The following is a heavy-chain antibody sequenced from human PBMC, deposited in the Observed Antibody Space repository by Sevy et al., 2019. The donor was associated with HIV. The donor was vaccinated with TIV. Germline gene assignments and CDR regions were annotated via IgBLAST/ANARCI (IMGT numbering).Heavy chain of an antibody. Sequence: GGSLRLSCAAPGFTFDDYAMHWVRQAPGKGLEWVSGISWNSGSIGYADSVKGRFTISRDNAKNSLYLQMNSLRAEDTALHYCAKEGVGGWYLFDYWGQGTLVTVSS. CDR2: ISWNSGSI. CDR1: GFTFDDYA. CDR3: AKEGVGGWYLFDY. V-gene: IGHV3-9*01. J-gene: IGHJ4*02. D-gene: IGHD6-19*01.